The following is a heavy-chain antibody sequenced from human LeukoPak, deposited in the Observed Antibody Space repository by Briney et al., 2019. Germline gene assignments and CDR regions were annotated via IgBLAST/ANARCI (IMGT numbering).Heavy chain of an antibody. CDR2: IYHSGIT. CDR3: ARHHSALNWFDP. V-gene: IGHV4-39*01. CDR1: AGSISSGTYY. D-gene: IGHD2-21*01. Sequence: SETLSLTCTVSAGSISSGTYYWDWIRQAPGKGLEWIGNIYHSGITYYNPSLESRVTMSVDTSKNQFSLKLNSLTAADTAVYYCARHHSALNWFDPWGQGTLVTVSS. J-gene: IGHJ5*02.